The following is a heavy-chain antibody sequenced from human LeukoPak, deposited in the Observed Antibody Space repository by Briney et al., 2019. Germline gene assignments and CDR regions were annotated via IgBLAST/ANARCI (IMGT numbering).Heavy chain of an antibody. CDR1: GYTFTGYY. V-gene: IGHV1-2*02. D-gene: IGHD3-3*02. CDR2: INPKRGDT. J-gene: IGHJ6*03. CDR3: ASGRTIFYYYMDV. Sequence: GASVKVSCKASGYTFTGYYMHWVRQAPGQGLEWMGWINPKRGDTNHAQKFQGRVTMTRDTSISTVYMELSRLRSDDTAVYYCASGRTIFYYYMDVWGKGTTVTISS.